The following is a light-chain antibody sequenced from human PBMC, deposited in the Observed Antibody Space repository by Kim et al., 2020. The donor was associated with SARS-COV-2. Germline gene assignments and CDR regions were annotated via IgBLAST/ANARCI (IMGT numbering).Light chain of an antibody. V-gene: IGLV3-1*01. CDR1: NLGNKY. CDR3: QAWDLGTVF. CDR2: QDT. J-gene: IGLJ2*01. Sequence: SVSPGKTASLTCSGHNLGNKYVCWYQQKPGQSPLLLIYQDTSRPSGIPERFSGSNSGYTATLTISGTQAVDEADYFCQAWDLGTVFFGGGTQLTVL.